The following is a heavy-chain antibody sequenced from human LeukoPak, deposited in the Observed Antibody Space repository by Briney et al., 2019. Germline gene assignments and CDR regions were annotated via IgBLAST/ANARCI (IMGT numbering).Heavy chain of an antibody. CDR1: GFNFGSDA. V-gene: IGHV3-30*19. Sequence: GGSLRLSCTASGFNFGSDAMHWVRQAPGKGLEWVAVISYDGSNKYYADSVKGRFTISRDNSKNTLYLQMNSLRAEDTAVYYCARDLVTMVRGVSGMDVWGQGTTVTVSS. J-gene: IGHJ6*02. CDR2: ISYDGSNK. D-gene: IGHD3-10*01. CDR3: ARDLVTMVRGVSGMDV.